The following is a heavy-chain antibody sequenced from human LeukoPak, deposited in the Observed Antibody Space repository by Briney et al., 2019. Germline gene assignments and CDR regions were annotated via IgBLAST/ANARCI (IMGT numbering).Heavy chain of an antibody. CDR1: GGSMSSSNW. CDR2: IYHSGST. J-gene: IGHJ4*02. CDR3: ARFGPSYSYYGGYAAY. V-gene: IGHV4-4*02. D-gene: IGHD4-17*01. Sequence: SGTLSLTCAVSGGSMSSSNWWSWVRQPPGKGLEWIGEIYHSGSTNYNPSLKSRVTISVDKSKNQFSLKLSSVTAADTAVYYCARFGPSYSYYGGYAAYWGQGTLVTVSS.